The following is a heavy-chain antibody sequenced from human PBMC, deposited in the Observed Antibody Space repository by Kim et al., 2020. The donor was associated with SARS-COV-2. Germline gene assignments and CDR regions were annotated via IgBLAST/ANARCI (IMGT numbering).Heavy chain of an antibody. Sequence: SVKVSCKSSGGTFSSYAISWVRQAPGQGLEWMGRIIPILGIANYAQKFQGRVTITADKSTSTAYMELSSLRSEDTAVYYCARGLWDYYYGMDVWGQGTT. CDR3: ARGLWDYYYGMDV. D-gene: IGHD7-27*01. CDR1: GGTFSSYA. V-gene: IGHV1-69*04. J-gene: IGHJ6*02. CDR2: IIPILGIA.